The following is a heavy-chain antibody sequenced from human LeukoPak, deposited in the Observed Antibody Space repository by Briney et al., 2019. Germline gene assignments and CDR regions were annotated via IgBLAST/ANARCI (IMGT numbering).Heavy chain of an antibody. CDR2: IWYDGSNK. J-gene: IGHJ4*02. V-gene: IGHV3-33*01. D-gene: IGHD2-21*02. CDR3: ARDLKGDGYFDY. Sequence: GGSLRLSCAASGFTFSSYGMHWVRQAPGKGLEWVAVIWYDGSNKYYADSVKGRSTISRDNSKNTLYLQMNSLRAEDTAVYYCARDLKGDGYFDYWGQGTLVTVSS. CDR1: GFTFSSYG.